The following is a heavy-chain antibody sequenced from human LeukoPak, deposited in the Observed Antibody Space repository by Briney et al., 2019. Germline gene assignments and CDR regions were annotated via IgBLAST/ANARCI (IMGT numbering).Heavy chain of an antibody. Sequence: TSETLSLTCTVSGGSISSGSYYWSWIRQPAGKGLEWIGRIYTSGSTNYNPSLKSRVTISVDTSKNQFSLNLSSVTAADTAVYYCAREAPYRVGATNFDYWGQGTPVTVSS. D-gene: IGHD1-26*01. CDR1: GGSISSGSYY. CDR3: AREAPYRVGATNFDY. CDR2: IYTSGST. V-gene: IGHV4-61*02. J-gene: IGHJ4*02.